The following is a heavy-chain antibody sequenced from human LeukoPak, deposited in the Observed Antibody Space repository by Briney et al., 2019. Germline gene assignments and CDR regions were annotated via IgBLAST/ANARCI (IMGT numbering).Heavy chain of an antibody. CDR2: INAGNGNT. D-gene: IGHD2-8*01. V-gene: IGHV1-3*01. CDR1: GYTFTSYA. CDR3: ARGVGYCTNGVCFEYFQH. J-gene: IGHJ1*01. Sequence: GASVTVSCKASGYTFTSYAMHWVRQAPGQRLEWMGWINAGNGNTKYSQKFQGRVTITRDTSASTAYMELSSLRSEDTAVYYCARGVGYCTNGVCFEYFQHWGQGTLVTVSS.